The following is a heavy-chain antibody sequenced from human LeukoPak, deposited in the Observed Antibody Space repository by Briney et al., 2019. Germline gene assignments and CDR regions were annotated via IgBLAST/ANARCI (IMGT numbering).Heavy chain of an antibody. V-gene: IGHV4-34*01. Sequence: SETLSLTCAVYGGSFSGYYWSWIRQPPGKGLEWIGEINHSGSTNYNPSLKSRVTISVDTSKNQFSLKLSSVTAADTAVYYCARGYWFDPWGQGTLVTVSS. J-gene: IGHJ5*02. CDR3: ARGYWFDP. CDR1: GGSFSGYY. CDR2: INHSGST.